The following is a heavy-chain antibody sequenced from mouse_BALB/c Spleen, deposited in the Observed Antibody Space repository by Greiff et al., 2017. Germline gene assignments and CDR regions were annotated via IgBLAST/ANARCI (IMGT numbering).Heavy chain of an antibody. CDR1: GYTFTDYA. D-gene: IGHD1-1*01. J-gene: IGHJ4*01. V-gene: IGHV1S137*01. CDR3: ARDYGSSYVGYYYAMDY. Sequence: QVHVKQSGAELVRPGVSVKISCKGSGYTFTDYAMHWVKQSHAKSLEWIGVISTYYGDASYNQKFKGKATMTVDKSSSTAYMELARLTSEDSAIYYCARDYGSSYVGYYYAMDYWGQGTSVTVSS. CDR2: ISTYYGDA.